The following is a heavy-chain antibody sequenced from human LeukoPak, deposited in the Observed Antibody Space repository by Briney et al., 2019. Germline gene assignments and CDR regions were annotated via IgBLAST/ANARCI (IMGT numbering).Heavy chain of an antibody. CDR3: AKDRRVRGVTNYGMDV. CDR2: ISGSGGST. V-gene: IGHV3-23*01. Sequence: GGSLRLSCAASGFTFSSYATSWVRQAPGKGLEWVSAISGSGGSTYYADSVKGRFTISRDNSKNTLYLQMNSLRAEDTAVYYCAKDRRVRGVTNYGMDVWGQGTTVTVSS. J-gene: IGHJ6*02. D-gene: IGHD3-10*01. CDR1: GFTFSSYA.